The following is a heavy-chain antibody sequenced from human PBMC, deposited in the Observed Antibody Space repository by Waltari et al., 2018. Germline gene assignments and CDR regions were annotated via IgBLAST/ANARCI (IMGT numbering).Heavy chain of an antibody. CDR2: IYTSGST. D-gene: IGHD5-18*01. CDR3: ARDLLDTAMVTYYYMDV. J-gene: IGHJ6*03. Sequence: QVQLQESGPGLVKPSETLSLTCTVSGGSISSYYWSWLRQPAGKGLEWIGRIYTSGSTNYNPSLKSRVTMSVDTSKNQFSLKLSSVTAADTAVYYCARDLLDTAMVTYYYMDVWGKGTTVTISS. V-gene: IGHV4-4*07. CDR1: GGSISSYY.